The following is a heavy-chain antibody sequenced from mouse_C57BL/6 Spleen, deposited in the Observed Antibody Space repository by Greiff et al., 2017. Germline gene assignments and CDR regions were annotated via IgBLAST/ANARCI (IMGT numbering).Heavy chain of an antibody. CDR1: GFNIKDYY. D-gene: IGHD3-3*01. J-gene: IGHJ4*01. CDR2: LAPDDGET. Sequence: VQLQQSGAELVKPGASVKLSCTASGFNIKDYYMHWVKQRTEQGLEWIGRLAPDDGETQYAPKVQGKATITGDTSSNTAYLQISSLTSEDTAVYYCARGGVSRDHAMDYWGQGTSVTVSS. V-gene: IGHV14-2*01. CDR3: ARGGVSRDHAMDY.